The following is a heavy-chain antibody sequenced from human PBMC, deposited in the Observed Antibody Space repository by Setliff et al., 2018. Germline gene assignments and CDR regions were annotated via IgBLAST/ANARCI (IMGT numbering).Heavy chain of an antibody. V-gene: IGHV1-18*01. CDR2: ISTNNGKT. CDR1: GYTFISYG. J-gene: IGHJ6*03. Sequence: ASVKVSCKASGYTFISYGISWLRQAPGQGFEWMGWISTNNGKTEYSQKVQGRVTMTTDRSTSTIYMELRSLRSDDTAMYYCARGDFYYYYYMDVWGKGTTVTVSS. CDR3: ARGDFYYYYYMDV.